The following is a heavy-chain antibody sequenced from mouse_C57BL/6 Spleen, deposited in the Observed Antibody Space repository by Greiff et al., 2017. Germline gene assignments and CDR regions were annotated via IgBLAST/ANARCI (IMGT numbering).Heavy chain of an antibody. CDR2: IDPSDSET. CDR1: GYTFTSYW. V-gene: IGHV1-52*01. Sequence: QVQLKQPGAELVRPGSSVKLSCKASGYTFTSYWMHWVKQRPIQGLEWIGNIDPSDSETHYNQKFKDKATLTVDKSSSTAYMQLSSLTSEDSAVYYCARRYYGSSWYFDVWGTGTTVTVAS. J-gene: IGHJ1*03. D-gene: IGHD1-1*01. CDR3: ARRYYGSSWYFDV.